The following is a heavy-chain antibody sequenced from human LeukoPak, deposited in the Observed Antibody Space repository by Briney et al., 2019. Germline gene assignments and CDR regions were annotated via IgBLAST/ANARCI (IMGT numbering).Heavy chain of an antibody. CDR2: MYYTGST. Sequence: SETLSLTCSVSGVSISSDYWAWIRQPPGKGLEWIGYMYYTGSTNYNPSLKSRVTISLATSKNQFSLKVSSVTAADTAVYYCARVSVVYGMDVWGRGTTVTVSS. CDR3: ARVSVVYGMDV. CDR1: GVSISSDY. V-gene: IGHV4-59*01. J-gene: IGHJ6*02.